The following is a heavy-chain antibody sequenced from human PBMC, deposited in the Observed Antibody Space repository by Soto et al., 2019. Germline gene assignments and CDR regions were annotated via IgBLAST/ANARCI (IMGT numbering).Heavy chain of an antibody. CDR3: ARLKDGRYSSCQGLYYYYYMDV. CDR1: GYSFTSYW. CDR2: IYPGDSDT. V-gene: IGHV5-51*01. J-gene: IGHJ6*03. D-gene: IGHD6-19*01. Sequence: GESLKISCKGSGYSFTSYWIGWVRQMPGKGLEWMGIIYPGDSDTRYSPSFQGQVTISADKSISTAYLQWSSLKASDTAMYYCARLKDGRYSSCQGLYYYYYMDVWGKGTTVTVSS.